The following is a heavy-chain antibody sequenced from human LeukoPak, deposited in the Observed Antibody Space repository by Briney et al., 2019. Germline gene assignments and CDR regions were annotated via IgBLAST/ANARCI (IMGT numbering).Heavy chain of an antibody. CDR1: GFTFSSYT. J-gene: IGHJ4*02. D-gene: IGHD6-19*01. V-gene: IGHV3-48*01. Sequence: GGSLRLSCAASGFTFSSYTMNWVRQAPGKGLEWVSYISSSTTIYYADSVKGRFTISRDNAKNSLYLQMNSLRAEDTAVYYCARDSGSGWYEGVDYWGQGTLVTVSS. CDR2: ISSSTTI. CDR3: ARDSGSGWYEGVDY.